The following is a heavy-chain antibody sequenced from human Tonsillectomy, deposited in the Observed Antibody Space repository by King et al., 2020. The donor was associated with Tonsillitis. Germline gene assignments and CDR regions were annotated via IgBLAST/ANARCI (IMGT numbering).Heavy chain of an antibody. CDR3: ARLHYYTSGTSDY. V-gene: IGHV3-30*04. CDR1: GFTFSSSA. Sequence: VQLVESGGGVVRPGRSLRLSCAASGFTFSSSAMHWVRQAPGKGLEWVAVISYDGINKYYTDSVKGRFTISRDNSKNTLYQQMNSLRVEDTAVYYCARLHYYTSGTSDYWGQGSLVTVSS. J-gene: IGHJ4*02. D-gene: IGHD3-10*01. CDR2: ISYDGINK.